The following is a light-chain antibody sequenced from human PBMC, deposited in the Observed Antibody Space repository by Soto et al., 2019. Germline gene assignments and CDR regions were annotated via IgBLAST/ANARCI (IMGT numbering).Light chain of an antibody. CDR1: QSVSSSY. CDR3: QEDGSART. CDR2: GAS. Sequence: EIVLTQSPGTLSLSPGERATLSCRASQSVSSSYLAWYQQKPGQAPRLLIYGASSRATGIPDRFSGSGSGTDVTLTISRREPEDFAVYCCQEDGSARTLGKGTKVELK. V-gene: IGKV3-20*01. J-gene: IGKJ1*01.